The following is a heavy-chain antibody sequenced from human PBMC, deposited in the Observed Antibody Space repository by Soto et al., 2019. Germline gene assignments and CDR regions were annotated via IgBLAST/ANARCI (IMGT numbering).Heavy chain of an antibody. CDR2: MNPNRGNT. CDR1: GYTFTSYD. CDR3: ARALPVAGDAFYI. D-gene: IGHD6-19*01. V-gene: IGHV1-8*01. J-gene: IGHJ3*02. Sequence: ASVKVSCKASGYTFTSYDINWVRQATGQGLEWMGWMNPNRGNTGYAQKFQGRVTMTRNTSISTAYMELSSLRSEDTDVYYCARALPVAGDAFYIWGQGTMVTVS.